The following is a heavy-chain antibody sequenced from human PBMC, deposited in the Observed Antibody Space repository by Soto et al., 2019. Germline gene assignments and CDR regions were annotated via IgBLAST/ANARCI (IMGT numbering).Heavy chain of an antibody. D-gene: IGHD4-17*01. CDR3: ARGGDLQYGDYDFDY. CDR2: ISSSSSYI. Sequence: GALRLSCAASGFTFSSYSMNWVRQAPGKGLEWVSSISSSSSYIYYADSVKGRFTISRDNAKNSLYLQMNSLRAEDTAVYYCARGGDLQYGDYDFDYWGQGTLVTVSS. J-gene: IGHJ4*02. V-gene: IGHV3-21*01. CDR1: GFTFSSYS.